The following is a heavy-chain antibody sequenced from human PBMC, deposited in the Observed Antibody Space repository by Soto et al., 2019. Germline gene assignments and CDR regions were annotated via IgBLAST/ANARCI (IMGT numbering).Heavy chain of an antibody. CDR1: GYIFSNYG. CDR3: AREDRDRETGLVPAAIDGMDV. CDR2: IRADNGNT. J-gene: IGHJ6*02. D-gene: IGHD2-2*01. Sequence: GASVKVSCKASGYIFSNYGVTWVRQAPGQGLEWMGWIRADNGNTDHAQKLQGRVTMTTDTSTSTAYMELRSLRSDDTAVYYCAREDRDRETGLVPAAIDGMDVWGQGTKVTVSS. V-gene: IGHV1-18*01.